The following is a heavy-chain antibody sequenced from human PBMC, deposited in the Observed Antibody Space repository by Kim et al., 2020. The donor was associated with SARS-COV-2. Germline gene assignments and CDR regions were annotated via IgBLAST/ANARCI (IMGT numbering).Heavy chain of an antibody. Sequence: SETLSLTCAVSGGSISSSNWWSWVRQPPGKGLEWIGEIYHSGSTNYNPSLKSRVTISVDKSKNQFSLKLSSVTAADTAVYYCARDRTTMIVPGGYYYGMDVWGQGTTVTVSS. D-gene: IGHD3-22*01. V-gene: IGHV4-4*02. CDR1: GGSISSSNW. CDR2: IYHSGST. J-gene: IGHJ6*02. CDR3: ARDRTTMIVPGGYYYGMDV.